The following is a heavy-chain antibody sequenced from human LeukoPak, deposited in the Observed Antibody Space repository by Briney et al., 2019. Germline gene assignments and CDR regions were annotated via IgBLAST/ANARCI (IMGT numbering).Heavy chain of an antibody. CDR1: GFTFSSYS. Sequence: KSGGSLRLSCAASGFTFSSYSMNWVRQAPGKGLEWVSSISSSSSYIYYADSVKGRFTISRDNSKNTLYLQMNSLRAEDTAVYYCAKDRQVYWIPAAISNNWFDPWAQGTLVTVSS. CDR3: AKDRQVYWIPAAISNNWFDP. D-gene: IGHD2-2*01. CDR2: ISSSSSYI. V-gene: IGHV3-21*04. J-gene: IGHJ5*02.